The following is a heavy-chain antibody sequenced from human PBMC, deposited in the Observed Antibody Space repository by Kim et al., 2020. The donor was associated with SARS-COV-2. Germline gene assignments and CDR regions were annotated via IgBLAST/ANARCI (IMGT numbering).Heavy chain of an antibody. Sequence: SVKVSCKASGGTFSSYAISWVRQAHGQGLEWMGGIIPIFGTANYAQKFQGRVTITADESTSTAYMELSSLRSEDTAVYYCARADYGDYWVGWFDPWGQGTLVTVSS. J-gene: IGHJ5*02. CDR3: ARADYGDYWVGWFDP. CDR1: GGTFSSYA. V-gene: IGHV1-69*13. CDR2: IIPIFGTA. D-gene: IGHD4-17*01.